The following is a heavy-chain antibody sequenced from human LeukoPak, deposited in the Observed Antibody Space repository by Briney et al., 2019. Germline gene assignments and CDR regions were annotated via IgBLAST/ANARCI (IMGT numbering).Heavy chain of an antibody. J-gene: IGHJ4*02. Sequence: PGGSLRLSCAASGFTFSSYAMSWVRQAPGKGLEWVSAIGGSGVSTYYADSVKGRFTISRDNSKNTLYLQMNSLRAEDRGIYDCAKDVEGVGGVRGGFDYWGQGTLVTVSS. CDR1: GFTFSSYA. CDR3: AKDVEGVGGVRGGFDY. CDR2: IGGSGVST. D-gene: IGHD3-16*01. V-gene: IGHV3-23*01.